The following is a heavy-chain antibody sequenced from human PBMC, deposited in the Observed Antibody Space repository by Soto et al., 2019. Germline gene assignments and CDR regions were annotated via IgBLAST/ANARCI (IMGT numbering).Heavy chain of an antibody. Sequence: PSETLSLTCSISGGSFSNDYWTWILQSPGKGLEWIGYIFHSGITDYNPSVKSRFTISIDKSRNLFSLTLTSVTAADTAVYYCAGDRHFYDSRGYYRTLDSWGQGTLVTVSS. V-gene: IGHV4-59*01. D-gene: IGHD3-22*01. CDR1: GGSFSNDY. CDR3: AGDRHFYDSRGYYRTLDS. J-gene: IGHJ5*01. CDR2: IFHSGIT.